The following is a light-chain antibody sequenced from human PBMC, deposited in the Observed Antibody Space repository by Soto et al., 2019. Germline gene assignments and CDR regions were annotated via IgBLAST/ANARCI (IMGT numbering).Light chain of an antibody. CDR3: SSYAGSNGRVV. CDR2: EVS. J-gene: IGLJ2*01. Sequence: QSALTQPPSASGSPGQSVTISCTGTGSDVGGYNYVSWYQQHPGKAPKLMIYEVSKRPSGVPDRFSGSKSGNTASLTVSGLQAEDEADYYCSSYAGSNGRVVFGGGTKLTVL. CDR1: GSDVGGYNY. V-gene: IGLV2-8*01.